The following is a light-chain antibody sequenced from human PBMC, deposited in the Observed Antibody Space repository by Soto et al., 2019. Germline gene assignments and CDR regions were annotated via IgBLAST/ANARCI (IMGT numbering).Light chain of an antibody. V-gene: IGLV1-44*01. CDR1: SSNIGSNT. CDR3: AAWDDSLSGYV. Sequence: QSVLTQPPSASGTPGQRVTISCSGSSSNIGSNTVNWYQHLPGTAPKLLMHGNNQRPSGVPDRFSDSKSGTSASLAISGLQSEDEADYYCAAWDDSLSGYVFGTGNKVTVL. CDR2: GNN. J-gene: IGLJ1*01.